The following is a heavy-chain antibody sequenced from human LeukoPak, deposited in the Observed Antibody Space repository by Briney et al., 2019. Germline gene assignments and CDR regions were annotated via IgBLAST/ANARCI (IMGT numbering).Heavy chain of an antibody. Sequence: ASVKVSCKGSGCTFSSYAISWVRQAPGQGLEWMGRIIPIFGTANYAQKFQGRVTITTDESTSTAYMELSSLRSEDTAVYYCATEPTIYDFWSGSMYYFDYWGQGTLVTVSS. V-gene: IGHV1-69*05. J-gene: IGHJ4*02. CDR1: GCTFSSYA. D-gene: IGHD3-3*01. CDR3: ATEPTIYDFWSGSMYYFDY. CDR2: IIPIFGTA.